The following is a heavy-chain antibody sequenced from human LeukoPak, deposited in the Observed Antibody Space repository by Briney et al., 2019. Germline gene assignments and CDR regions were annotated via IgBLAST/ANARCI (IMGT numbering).Heavy chain of an antibody. V-gene: IGHV3-21*01. CDR1: GFTFSSYS. CDR3: ARASYGDYANFDY. CDR2: ISSSSSYI. J-gene: IGHJ4*02. D-gene: IGHD4-17*01. Sequence: GGSLRLSCAASGFTFSSYSMNWVRQAPGKGLEWVSSISSSSSYIYYADSVKGRFTISRDNAKNTLYLQMNSLRAEDTAVYYCARASYGDYANFDYWGQGTLVTVSS.